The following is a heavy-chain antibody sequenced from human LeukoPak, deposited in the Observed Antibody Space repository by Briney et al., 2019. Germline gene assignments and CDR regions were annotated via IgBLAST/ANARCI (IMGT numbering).Heavy chain of an antibody. D-gene: IGHD2-2*01. CDR1: GYTFTSYD. CDR3: ARASRYCSSTSCYDFDQ. Sequence: ASVKVSCKASGYTFTSYDINWVRQATGQGLEWMGWMNPYSGNTGFAQKFQGRVTMTRDTSISTAYVELSNLSSEDTAVYYCARASRYCSSTSCYDFDQWGQGTLVTVSS. J-gene: IGHJ4*02. CDR2: MNPYSGNT. V-gene: IGHV1-8*01.